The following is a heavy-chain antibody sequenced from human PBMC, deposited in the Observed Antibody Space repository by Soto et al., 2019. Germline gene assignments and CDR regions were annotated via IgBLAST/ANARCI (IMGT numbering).Heavy chain of an antibody. CDR1: GFTFSDAW. Sequence: GGSLRLSCAASGFTFSDAWMSWVRQAPGKGLDWVGRIKSKSDGGTTEYAAPVRGRFTISRDDSKDTLYLQMNRLKTEDTAVYYCTADLLRIAGAVGSTGYFNPWGQGTPVTVSS. CDR3: TADLLRIAGAVGSTGYFNP. D-gene: IGHD2-21*01. V-gene: IGHV3-15*01. CDR2: IKSKSDGGTT. J-gene: IGHJ5*02.